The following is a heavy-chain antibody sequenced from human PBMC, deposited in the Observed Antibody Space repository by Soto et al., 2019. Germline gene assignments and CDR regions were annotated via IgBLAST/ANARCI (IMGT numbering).Heavy chain of an antibody. CDR1: GFTFSSYG. D-gene: IGHD7-27*01. CDR2: ISYDGSNK. CDR3: AKDTKSTGLYGMDV. V-gene: IGHV3-30*18. J-gene: IGHJ6*02. Sequence: QVQLVESGGGVVQPGRSLRLSCAASGFTFSSYGMHWVRQAPGKGLEWVAVISYDGSNKYYADSVKGRFTISRDNSKNTLYLQMNSLRAEDTAVYYCAKDTKSTGLYGMDVWGQGTTVTVSS.